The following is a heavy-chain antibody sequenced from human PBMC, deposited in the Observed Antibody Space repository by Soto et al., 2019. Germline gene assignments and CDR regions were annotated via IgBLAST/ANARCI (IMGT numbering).Heavy chain of an antibody. Sequence: ASVKVSCKVSGYTLIELSMHWVRQAPGKGLEWMGGFDPEDGETIYAQKFQGRVTMTEDTSTDTAYMELSSLRSEDTAVYYCATGSSSWYYFDYWGQGTLVTVSS. D-gene: IGHD6-13*01. CDR3: ATGSSSWYYFDY. V-gene: IGHV1-24*01. CDR1: GYTLIELS. CDR2: FDPEDGET. J-gene: IGHJ4*02.